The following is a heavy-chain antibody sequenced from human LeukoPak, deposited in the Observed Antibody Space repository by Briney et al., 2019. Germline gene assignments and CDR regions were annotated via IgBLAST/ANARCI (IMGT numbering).Heavy chain of an antibody. CDR1: GVSISSYY. J-gene: IGHJ6*02. CDR3: ERDAWYSSSSSGDTGYYYFGMDG. Sequence: PSETLSLTCAVSGVSISSYYWSWVRQPPGKGLEWVGYIYYSGSTKYNPSLKSRVTISVDTSKNQSSQKLSSVSAADTGVYCERDAWYSSSSSGDTGYYYFGMDGWGQGTTVSV. CDR2: IYYSGST. D-gene: IGHD6-6*01. V-gene: IGHV4-59*01.